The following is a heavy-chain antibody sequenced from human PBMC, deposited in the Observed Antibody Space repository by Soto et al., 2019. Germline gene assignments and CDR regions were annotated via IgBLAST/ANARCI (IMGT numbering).Heavy chain of an antibody. J-gene: IGHJ5*02. D-gene: IGHD3-10*01. Sequence: PSETLSLTCAVHGGSFSGFYWTWIRQPPGKGLEWIGSIYHSGSTYYNPSLKSRVTISVDTSKNQFSLKLSSVTAADTAVYYCARGGFYRSGSYYPGWFDPWGQGTLVTVSS. CDR2: IYHSGST. V-gene: IGHV4-34*01. CDR3: ARGGFYRSGSYYPGWFDP. CDR1: GGSFSGFY.